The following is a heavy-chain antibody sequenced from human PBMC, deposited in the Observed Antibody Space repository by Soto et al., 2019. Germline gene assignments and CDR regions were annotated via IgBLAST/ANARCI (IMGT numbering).Heavy chain of an antibody. Sequence: GGSLRLSCAASGFTFSSYGMHWVRQAPGKGLEWVAVISYDGSNKYYADSVKGRFTISRDNSKNTLYLQMNSLRAEDTAVYYCAKVGVYSYGSNYYFDYWGQGTLVTVSS. J-gene: IGHJ4*02. CDR3: AKVGVYSYGSNYYFDY. CDR1: GFTFSSYG. V-gene: IGHV3-30*18. D-gene: IGHD5-18*01. CDR2: ISYDGSNK.